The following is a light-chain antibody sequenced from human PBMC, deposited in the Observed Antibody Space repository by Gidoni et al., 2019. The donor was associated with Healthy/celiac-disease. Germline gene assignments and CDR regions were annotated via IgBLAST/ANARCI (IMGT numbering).Light chain of an antibody. CDR3: QQRSNWIT. J-gene: IGKJ5*01. CDR2: DAS. V-gene: IGKV3-11*01. Sequence: EIVLTQSPATLSLSPGERATLSCRASQRVSSYLAWYQQKPGQAPRLLIYDASNRATGIPAMFSGSGSGTDFTLTISSLEPADFAVYYCQQRSNWITFGQXTRLEIK. CDR1: QRVSSY.